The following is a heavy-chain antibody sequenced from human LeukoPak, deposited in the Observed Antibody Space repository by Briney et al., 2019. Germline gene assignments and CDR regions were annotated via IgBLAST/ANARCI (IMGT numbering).Heavy chain of an antibody. CDR3: AKDREGYRSTFDY. CDR2: ISWNSGSI. V-gene: IGHV3-9*01. J-gene: IGHJ4*02. D-gene: IGHD6-19*01. Sequence: GRSLRLSCAASGFTFDDYAMHWVRQAPGKGLEWVSGISWNSGSIGYADSVKGRFTISRDNAKNSLYLQMNSLRAEDTALYYCAKDREGYRSTFDYWGQGTLVTVSS. CDR1: GFTFDDYA.